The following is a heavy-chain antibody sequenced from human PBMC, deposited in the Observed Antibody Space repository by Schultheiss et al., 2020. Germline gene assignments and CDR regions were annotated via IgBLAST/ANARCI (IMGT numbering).Heavy chain of an antibody. J-gene: IGHJ6*03. Sequence: LRLSCTVSGGSISSGGYYWSWIRQHPGKGLEWIGYIYYSGSTYYNPSLKSRVTISVDTSKNQFSLKLSSVTAADTAVYYCAREMATTGGYYYYYYMDVWGKGTTVTVSS. CDR1: GGSISSGGYY. V-gene: IGHV4-31*03. CDR3: AREMATTGGYYYYYYMDV. D-gene: IGHD5-24*01. CDR2: IYYSGST.